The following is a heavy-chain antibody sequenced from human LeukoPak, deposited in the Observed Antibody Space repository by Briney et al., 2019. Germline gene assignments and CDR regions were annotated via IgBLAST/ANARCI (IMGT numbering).Heavy chain of an antibody. V-gene: IGHV4-38-2*02. D-gene: IGHD6-6*01. J-gene: IGHJ6*03. CDR1: GYSLSSGYY. Sequence: PSGTLSLTCTVSGYSLSSGYYWGWIRQPPGKGLEWVANIYRDGNTYYSPSLKSRVTISVDTSKNQLYLRLSSVSAADTAVYFCARLAALRGFYYYMDVWGKGTRVTVSS. CDR2: IYRDGNT. CDR3: ARLAALRGFYYYMDV.